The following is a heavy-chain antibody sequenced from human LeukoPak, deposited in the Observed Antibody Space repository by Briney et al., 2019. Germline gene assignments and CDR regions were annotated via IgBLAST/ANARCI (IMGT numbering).Heavy chain of an antibody. D-gene: IGHD1-26*01. J-gene: IGHJ4*02. CDR1: GGTFSSYA. CDR2: IIPILGIA. Sequence: ASVKVSCKASGGTFSSYAISWVRQAPGQGLEWMGRIIPILGIANYGQKFQGRVTITADKSTSTAYMELRSLRSDDTAVYYCTRDRSTSGSQNYWGQGTLVTVSS. CDR3: TRDRSTSGSQNY. V-gene: IGHV1-69*04.